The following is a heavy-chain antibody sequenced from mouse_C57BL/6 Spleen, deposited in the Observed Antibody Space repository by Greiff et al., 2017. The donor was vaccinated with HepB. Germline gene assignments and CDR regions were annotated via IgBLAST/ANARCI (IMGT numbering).Heavy chain of an antibody. D-gene: IGHD2-10*02. V-gene: IGHV1-82*01. CDR2: IYPGDGDT. J-gene: IGHJ2*01. CDR3: ARWYGFYFDY. CDR1: GYAFSSSW. Sequence: VQLQQSGPELVKPGASVKISCKASGYAFSSSWMNWVKQRTGRGLEWIGRIYPGDGDTNYNGKFKGKATLTADKSSSTAYMQLSSLTSEDSAVYFCARWYGFYFDYWGQGTTLTVSS.